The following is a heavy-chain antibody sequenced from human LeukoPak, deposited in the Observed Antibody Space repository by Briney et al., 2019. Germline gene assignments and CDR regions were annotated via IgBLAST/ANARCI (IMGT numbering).Heavy chain of an antibody. CDR3: ARGGVRSGYCSGGSCYIFDY. V-gene: IGHV4-34*01. CDR2: NNHSGST. D-gene: IGHD2-15*01. Sequence: PSETLSLTCAVYGGSFSGYYWSWIRQPPGKGLEWIGENNHSGSTNYNPSLKSRVTISVDTSKNQFSLKLSSVTAADTAVYYCARGGVRSGYCSGGSCYIFDYWGQGTLVTVSS. J-gene: IGHJ4*02. CDR1: GGSFSGYY.